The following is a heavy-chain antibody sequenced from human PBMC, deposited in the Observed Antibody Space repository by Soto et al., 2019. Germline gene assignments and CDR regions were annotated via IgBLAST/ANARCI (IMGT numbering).Heavy chain of an antibody. J-gene: IGHJ6*02. CDR1: GGSISSGGYY. CDR2: IYYSGIT. D-gene: IGHD3-10*01. V-gene: IGHV4-31*02. Sequence: SSETLSLTXTVSGGSISSGGYYWSWIRQHRGKGLELIGYIYYSGITYYNPSLKSRVIISVDTSNNQFSLKLSSVTAADTAVYYCARYLGYYGSHCYGMDVWGQGTTVTVSS. CDR3: ARYLGYYGSHCYGMDV.